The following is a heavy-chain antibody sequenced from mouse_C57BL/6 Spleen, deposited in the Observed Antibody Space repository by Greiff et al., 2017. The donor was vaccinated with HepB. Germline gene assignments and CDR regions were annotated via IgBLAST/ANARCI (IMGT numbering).Heavy chain of an antibody. CDR3: ARRDWDGFAY. CDR2: IWWDDDK. J-gene: IGHJ3*01. CDR1: GFSLSTFGMG. D-gene: IGHD4-1*01. Sequence: QVTLKESGPGILQPSQSLSLTCSFSGFSLSTFGMGVGWIRPPSGQGLVWLAHIWWDDDKYYNPALKSRPTISKDTSKNQVFLKIANVDTADTATDYCARRDWDGFAYWGQGTLVTVSA. V-gene: IGHV8-8*01.